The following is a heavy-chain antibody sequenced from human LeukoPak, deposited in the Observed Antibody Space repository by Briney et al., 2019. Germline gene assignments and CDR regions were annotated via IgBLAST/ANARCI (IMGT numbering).Heavy chain of an antibody. CDR2: ITAGNGNT. CDR1: GASFSSYA. CDR3: ARDSARGYSYGYNAFDI. J-gene: IGHJ3*02. D-gene: IGHD5-18*01. Sequence: ASVKVSCKASGASFSSYAISWVRQAPRQGLEWMGWITAGNGNTNYAQKVQGRVTMTTDTSTSTAYMELRSLRSDDTAVYFCARDSARGYSYGYNAFDIWGQGTMVTVSS. V-gene: IGHV1-18*01.